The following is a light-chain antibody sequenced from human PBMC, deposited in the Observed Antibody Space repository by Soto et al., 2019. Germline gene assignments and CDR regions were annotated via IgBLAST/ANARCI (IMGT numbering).Light chain of an antibody. Sequence: EIVLTQSPATLSLSPGERATLSCRASQTVSSSLAWYQQKPGQSPRLLIYFTSSRATGIPDRFRGSGSGTDFTLTISRLEPEDFAVYYCQQYGTSPVTFGQGTKLEIQ. V-gene: IGKV3-20*01. CDR3: QQYGTSPVT. J-gene: IGKJ2*01. CDR1: QTVSSS. CDR2: FTS.